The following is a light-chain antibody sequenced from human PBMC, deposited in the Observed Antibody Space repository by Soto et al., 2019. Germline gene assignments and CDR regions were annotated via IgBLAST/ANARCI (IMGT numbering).Light chain of an antibody. V-gene: IGKV1-5*03. CDR3: EHYNSYSEA. Sequence: DIQMTQSPSTLSGSVGDRVTITCRASQTISSWLAWYQQKPGKAPKLLIYKASTLKSGGPSRFSGSGSGTEFTLTISSLQPDDFATYYCEHYNSYSEAFGQGTKVDI. J-gene: IGKJ1*01. CDR1: QTISSW. CDR2: KAS.